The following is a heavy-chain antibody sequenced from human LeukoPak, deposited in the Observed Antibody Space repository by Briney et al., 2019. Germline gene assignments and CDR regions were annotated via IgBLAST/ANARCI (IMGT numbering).Heavy chain of an antibody. J-gene: IGHJ4*02. CDR2: IYYSGST. CDR3: ARQDDYGDYEVYFDY. V-gene: IGHV4-39*01. D-gene: IGHD4-17*01. CDR1: GGSISSSSYY. Sequence: SETLSLTCTVSGGSISSSSYYWGWIRQPPGKGLEWIGSIYYSGSTYYNPSLKSRVTISVDTSKNQFSLKLSSVTAADTAVYYCARQDDYGDYEVYFDYWGQGTLVTVSS.